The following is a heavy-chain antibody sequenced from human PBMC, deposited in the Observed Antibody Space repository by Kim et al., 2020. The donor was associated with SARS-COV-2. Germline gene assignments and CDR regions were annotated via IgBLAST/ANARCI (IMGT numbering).Heavy chain of an antibody. V-gene: IGHV4-34*01. CDR3: ARRLSYYYGSGDPYFDY. J-gene: IGHJ4*02. CDR1: GGSFSGYY. CDR2: INHSGST. D-gene: IGHD3-10*01. Sequence: SETLSLTCAVYGGSFSGYYWSWIRQPPGKGLEWIGEINHSGSTNYNPSLKSRVTISVDTSKNQFSLKLSSVTAADTTVYYCARRLSYYYGSGDPYFDYWGQGTLVTVSS.